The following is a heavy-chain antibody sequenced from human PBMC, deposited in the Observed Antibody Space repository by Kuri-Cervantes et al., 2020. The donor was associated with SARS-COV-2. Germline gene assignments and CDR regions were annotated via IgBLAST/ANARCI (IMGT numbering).Heavy chain of an antibody. CDR1: GYTFTGYY. CDR2: INPSGGST. CDR3: AREDGRGYFVWLSATSYYYYYMDV. J-gene: IGHJ6*03. V-gene: IGHV1-46*03. Sequence: ASVKVSCKASGYTFTGYYMHGVRQPPGQGLEWMGWINPSGGSTSYAQKFQGRVTMTRDTSTSTVYMELSSLRSEDTAVYYCAREDGRGYFVWLSATSYYYYYMDVWGKGTTVTVSS. D-gene: IGHD3-9*01.